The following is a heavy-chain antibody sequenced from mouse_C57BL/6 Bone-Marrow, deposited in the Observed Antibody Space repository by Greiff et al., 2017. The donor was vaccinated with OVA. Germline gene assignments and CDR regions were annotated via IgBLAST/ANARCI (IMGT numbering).Heavy chain of an antibody. V-gene: IGHV5-9-1*02. Sequence: EVQLMESGEGLVKPGGSLKLSCAASGFTFSSYAMSWVRQTPEKRLEWVAYISSGGDYIYYADTVKGRFTISRDNARNTLYLQMSSLKSEDTAMYYCTRESELLLQDFFDYGGQGTTLTVSS. J-gene: IGHJ2*01. CDR1: GFTFSSYA. CDR3: TRESELLLQDFFDY. CDR2: ISSGGDYI. D-gene: IGHD1-1*01.